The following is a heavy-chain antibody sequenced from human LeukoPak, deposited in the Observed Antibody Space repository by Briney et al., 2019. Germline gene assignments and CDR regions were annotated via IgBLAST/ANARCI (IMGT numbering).Heavy chain of an antibody. D-gene: IGHD6-13*01. J-gene: IGHJ4*02. CDR2: IYHSGST. CDR1: GYSIGSGYY. CDR3: ARLAAAGTFYFDY. Sequence: SETLSLTCAVSGYSIGSGYYWGWIRQPPGKGLGWIGSIYHSGSTYYNPSLKSRVTISVDTSKNQFSLKLSSVTAADTAVYYCARLAAAGTFYFDYWGQGTLVTVSS. V-gene: IGHV4-38-2*01.